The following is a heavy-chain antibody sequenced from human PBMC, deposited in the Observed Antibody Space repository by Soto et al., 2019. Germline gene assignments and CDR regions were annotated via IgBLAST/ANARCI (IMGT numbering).Heavy chain of an antibody. D-gene: IGHD3-3*01. Sequence: SETLSLTCTVSGGSISSYYWSWIRQPPGKGLEWIGYIYYSGSTNYNPSLKSRVTISVDTSKNQFSLKLSSVTAADTAVYYCARTLSYYDFWSGYSSLFYYMDVWGKGTTVTV. J-gene: IGHJ6*03. V-gene: IGHV4-59*08. CDR2: IYYSGST. CDR3: ARTLSYYDFWSGYSSLFYYMDV. CDR1: GGSISSYY.